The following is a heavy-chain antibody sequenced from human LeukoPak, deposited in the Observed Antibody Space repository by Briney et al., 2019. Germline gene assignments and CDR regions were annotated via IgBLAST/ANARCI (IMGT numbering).Heavy chain of an antibody. Sequence: EASVKVSCKASGYTFTSYEINWVGQPTGQGLEGMGGINPNINAKNYAQKFQGRVTMTGDRSISTAYMELSRLRSDDTAVYYCARERTPGSGYGVDYWGQGTVVTVSS. V-gene: IGHV1-2*02. J-gene: IGHJ4*02. CDR2: INPNINAK. CDR1: GYTFTSYE. CDR3: ARERTPGSGYGVDY. D-gene: IGHD6-25*01.